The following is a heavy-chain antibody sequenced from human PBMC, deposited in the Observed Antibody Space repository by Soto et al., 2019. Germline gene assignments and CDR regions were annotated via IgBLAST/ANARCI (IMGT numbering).Heavy chain of an antibody. D-gene: IGHD3-16*01. CDR3: ARMETFGSLNWFDA. CDR2: MNPGSGDT. J-gene: IGHJ5*02. CDR1: GYSFTNND. Sequence: ASVEVSGKASGYSFTNNDVSWVLQASGQGLEWMGWMNPGSGDTGYAQKFQGRVTMTRDISIATAYMELSSLRSDDTAIYYCARMETFGSLNWFDAWGQGTLVTVSS. V-gene: IGHV1-8*01.